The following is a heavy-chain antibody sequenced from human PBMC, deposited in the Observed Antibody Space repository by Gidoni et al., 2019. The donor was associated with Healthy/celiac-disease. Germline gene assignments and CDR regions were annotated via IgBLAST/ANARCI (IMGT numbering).Heavy chain of an antibody. CDR3: TREKGGYSYGYIDY. CDR2: SRSKDYGGTT. V-gene: IGHV3-49*04. CDR1: GFTFGDYA. Sequence: VQLVESGGVLVPPGRSLRLPCTASGFTFGDYAMSWVRQAPGKGLEWVGCSRSKDYGGTTEYAASVKGRFTSSRDDSKSIAYLQMNSLKTEDTAVYYCTREKGGYSYGYIDYWGQGTLVTVSS. D-gene: IGHD5-18*01. J-gene: IGHJ4*02.